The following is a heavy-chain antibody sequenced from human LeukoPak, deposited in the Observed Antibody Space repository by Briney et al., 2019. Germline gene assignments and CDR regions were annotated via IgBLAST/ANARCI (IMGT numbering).Heavy chain of an antibody. CDR1: GYSISSSYY. Sequence: PSETLSLTCTVSGYSISSSYYWGWIRQPPGKGLEWIATIYHSGSTNYNPSLKSRVTISVDTSKNQFSLKLSSVTAADTAVYYCARDGGLRFLEWLSPPNWFDPWGQGTLVTVSS. CDR3: ARDGGLRFLEWLSPPNWFDP. D-gene: IGHD3-3*01. CDR2: IYHSGST. V-gene: IGHV4-38-2*02. J-gene: IGHJ5*02.